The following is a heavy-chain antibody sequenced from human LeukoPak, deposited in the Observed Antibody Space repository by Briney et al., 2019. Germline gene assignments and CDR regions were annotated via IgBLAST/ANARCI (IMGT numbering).Heavy chain of an antibody. Sequence: PGGSLRPSCAASGFTFSSHSMNWVRQAPGKGLEWVSSISSSSSYIYYADSVKGRFTISRHNAKNSLYLQMNTLRVEDTAVYYCAREVRAYGGYSQSDYWGQGTLVTVSS. J-gene: IGHJ4*02. D-gene: IGHD5-12*01. CDR1: GFTFSSHS. CDR3: AREVRAYGGYSQSDY. V-gene: IGHV3-21*01. CDR2: ISSSSSYI.